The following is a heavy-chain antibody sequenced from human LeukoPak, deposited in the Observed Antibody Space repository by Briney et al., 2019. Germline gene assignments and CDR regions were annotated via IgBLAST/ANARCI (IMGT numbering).Heavy chain of an antibody. CDR1: GYTFTSYY. D-gene: IGHD2-21*02. CDR2: INPSGGRT. Sequence: ASVRVSCKASGYTFTSYYMHWVRQAPGQGLEWMGIINPSGGRTSYAQKFQGRVTMTRDTSTGTVYMELSSLRSVDTAVYYCASLRSGDYEGFDYWGQGTLVTVSS. V-gene: IGHV1-46*01. J-gene: IGHJ4*02. CDR3: ASLRSGDYEGFDY.